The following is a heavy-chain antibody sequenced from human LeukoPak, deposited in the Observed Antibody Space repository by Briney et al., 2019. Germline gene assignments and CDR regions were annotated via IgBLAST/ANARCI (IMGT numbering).Heavy chain of an antibody. CDR3: AKGSSSGWPYFFDY. Sequence: GGSLRLSCAASGFTFSSYAMSWVRQAPGKGLECVSAISGGSGSSTYYADAVKGRFSISRDNSRTTLSVQMNSLRGEDTAVYYCAKGSSSGWPYFFDYWGQGTLVTVSS. V-gene: IGHV3-23*01. CDR1: GFTFSSYA. CDR2: ISGGSGSST. J-gene: IGHJ4*02. D-gene: IGHD6-19*01.